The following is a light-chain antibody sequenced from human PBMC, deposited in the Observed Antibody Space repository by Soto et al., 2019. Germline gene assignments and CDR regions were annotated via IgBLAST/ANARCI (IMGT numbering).Light chain of an antibody. CDR1: SSNIGSNT. CDR3: AAWDDSLNGRV. Sequence: QSVLTQPPSTSGTPGQRVIISCSGSSSNIGSNTVNWYHHLPGTAPKVLIYNNDQRPSGVPDRFSGSKSGTSASLAISGLQSEDEADYFCAAWDDSLNGRVFGGGTKVTVL. CDR2: NND. J-gene: IGLJ3*02. V-gene: IGLV1-44*01.